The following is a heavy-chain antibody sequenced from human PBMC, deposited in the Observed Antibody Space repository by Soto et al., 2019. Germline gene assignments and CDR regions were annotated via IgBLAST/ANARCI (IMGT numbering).Heavy chain of an antibody. CDR1: GASVAGCSHY. V-gene: IGHV4-30-4*01. Sequence: SETLPLTCSVSGASVAGCSHYWSWVRQPPGKGLEWIGYIPSRGRPFYNPSLTSRGTISADTSKNQLSLQLTSVTAADTAVYYCARDTYSGYDFGLWGQGTLVTVSS. D-gene: IGHD5-12*01. J-gene: IGHJ5*02. CDR2: IPSRGRP. CDR3: ARDTYSGYDFGL.